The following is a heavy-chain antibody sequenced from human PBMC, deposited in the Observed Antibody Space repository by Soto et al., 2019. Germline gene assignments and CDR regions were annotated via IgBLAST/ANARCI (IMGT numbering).Heavy chain of an antibody. CDR2: ISGSGSNT. Sequence: EVQLLESGGGLVQPGGSVRLSCAASGFTFIKFAMTWVRQSPGKGLEWVSGISGSGSNTVYADSVKGRFTISRDNSKNTLYLQINSRRVDDTAVYYCARDSVPHVDYLGQGTLVTVSS. J-gene: IGHJ4*02. V-gene: IGHV3-23*01. CDR1: GFTFIKFA. CDR3: ARDSVPHVDY.